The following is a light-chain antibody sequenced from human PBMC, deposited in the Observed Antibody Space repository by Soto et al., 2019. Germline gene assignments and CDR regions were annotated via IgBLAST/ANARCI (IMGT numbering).Light chain of an antibody. J-gene: IGLJ2*01. CDR1: SSNIGAGYY. CDR2: GNT. Sequence: QSVLTQPPSVSGSPGQRVTISCTGSSSNIGAGYYVHWYQQLPGRAPKLLIYGNTNRPSGVPDRFSGSKSGTSASLAITGLQAEDEADYSCLSLDSRLSVVFGGGTKLTVL. V-gene: IGLV1-40*01. CDR3: LSLDSRLSVV.